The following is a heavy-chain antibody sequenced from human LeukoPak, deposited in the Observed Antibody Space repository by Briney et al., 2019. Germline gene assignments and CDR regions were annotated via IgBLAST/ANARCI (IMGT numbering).Heavy chain of an antibody. CDR3: ARVPPGYGYGYFDY. J-gene: IGHJ4*02. V-gene: IGHV4-61*05. Sequence: PSETLSLTCTVSGGSISSSSYYWAWIRQPPGKGLECIGYIHYSGTTKYSPSLESRATISGDTSKNQFSLNLRSVTAADTAVYYCARVPPGYGYGYFDYWGQGILVTVSS. D-gene: IGHD5-18*01. CDR2: IHYSGTT. CDR1: GGSISSSSYY.